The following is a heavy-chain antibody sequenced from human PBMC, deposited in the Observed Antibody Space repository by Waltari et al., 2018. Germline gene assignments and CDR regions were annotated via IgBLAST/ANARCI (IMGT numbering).Heavy chain of an antibody. J-gene: IGHJ4*02. CDR1: GFTFSRYG. V-gene: IGHV3-30*02. Sequence: QVQLVESGGGVVQPGGDLRLSCAASGFTFSRYGMHWVRQAPGKGLEWVSFIRYDGSNKYYADSVKGRFTISRDNSKNTLYLQMNSLRAEDTAVYYCAKPLGLFDYWGQGTLVTVSS. CDR2: IRYDGSNK. CDR3: AKPLGLFDY.